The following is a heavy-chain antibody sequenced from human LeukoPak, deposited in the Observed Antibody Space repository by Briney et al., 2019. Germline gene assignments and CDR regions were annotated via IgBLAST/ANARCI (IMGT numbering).Heavy chain of an antibody. J-gene: IGHJ4*02. D-gene: IGHD3-3*01. CDR3: ARASDFWSLIGTSGY. V-gene: IGHV1-2*02. CDR2: INPNSGGT. CDR1: GYTFTGYY. Sequence: ASVKVSCKASGYTFTGYYMHWVRQAPGQGLEWMGWINPNSGGTNYAQKFQGRVTMTRDTSISTAYMELSRLRSDDTAVYYCARASDFWSLIGTSGYWGQGTPVTVSS.